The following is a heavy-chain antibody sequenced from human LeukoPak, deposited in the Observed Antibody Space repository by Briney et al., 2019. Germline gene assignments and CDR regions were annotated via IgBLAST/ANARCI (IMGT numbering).Heavy chain of an antibody. CDR3: ARDGVTAIDYYYYYMDV. V-gene: IGHV3-7*01. CDR2: IKQDGSEK. Sequence: GGSLRLSCAASGFTFSSYWMSWVRQAPGKGLEWVANIKQDGSEKYYVDSVKGRFTISRDNAKNSLYLQMNSLRAEDTAVYYCARDGVTAIDYYYYYMDVWGKGTTVTVSS. D-gene: IGHD2-21*02. CDR1: GFTFSSYW. J-gene: IGHJ6*03.